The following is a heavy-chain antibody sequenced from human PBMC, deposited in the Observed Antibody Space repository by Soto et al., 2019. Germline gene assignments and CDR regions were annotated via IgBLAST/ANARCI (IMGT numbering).Heavy chain of an antibody. D-gene: IGHD6-19*01. V-gene: IGHV3-66*01. Sequence: HPGGSLRLSCAASGFTVSSNYMGWVRQAPGKGPEWVSVISSDGSKYYADSVKVRFTISRDNSKNTLYLQMNSLRAEDTAVYFCARDVSSGWYYFDYWGQGTLVTVSS. J-gene: IGHJ4*02. CDR1: GFTVSSNY. CDR3: ARDVSSGWYYFDY. CDR2: ISSDGSK.